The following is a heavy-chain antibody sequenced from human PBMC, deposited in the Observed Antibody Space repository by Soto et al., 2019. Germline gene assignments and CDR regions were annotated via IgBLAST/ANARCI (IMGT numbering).Heavy chain of an antibody. CDR3: AARIQLWNRVDF. V-gene: IGHV3-11*01. CDR2: ISSSGTTI. D-gene: IGHD5-18*01. CDR1: RLTFSDYY. Sequence: QVQLVESGGGLVQPGGSLRLSCAASRLTFSDYYMSWIRQAPGKGLEWLSHISSSGTTIHYADSVKGRFTISRDNAKKSLFLQMNSLRAEDTAVYYCAARIQLWNRVDFWGQGTLVTVSS. J-gene: IGHJ4*02.